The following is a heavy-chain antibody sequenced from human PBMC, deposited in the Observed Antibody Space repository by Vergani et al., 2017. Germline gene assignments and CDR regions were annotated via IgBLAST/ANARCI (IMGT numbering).Heavy chain of an antibody. Sequence: EQLVQSGAEVKKTGESLKISCEGSGYTFTDYWVGWVRQKPGKGLEWMGVGYARDSITRYSLSFEGQVTISADKSINTAYLEWDSLRASDSAMYYCVRRRWERHEVYYWGQGTLVTV. CDR3: VRRRWERHEVYY. V-gene: IGHV5-51*01. CDR2: GYARDSIT. D-gene: IGHD1-26*01. J-gene: IGHJ4*02. CDR1: GYTFTDYW.